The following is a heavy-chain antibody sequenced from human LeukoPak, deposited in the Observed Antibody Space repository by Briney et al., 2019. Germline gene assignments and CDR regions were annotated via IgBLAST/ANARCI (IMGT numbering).Heavy chain of an antibody. V-gene: IGHV4-61*02. Sequence: SETLSLTCTVSGGSISSGTYYWSWIRQPAGKGLEWIGRFYTSGSTNYNPSLKSRVTISVDTSKNQFSLKLSSVTAADTAVYYCARGRFGDGSGRAFDYWGQGTLVTVSS. CDR2: FYTSGST. D-gene: IGHD3-22*01. CDR3: ARGRFGDGSGRAFDY. CDR1: GGSISSGTYY. J-gene: IGHJ4*02.